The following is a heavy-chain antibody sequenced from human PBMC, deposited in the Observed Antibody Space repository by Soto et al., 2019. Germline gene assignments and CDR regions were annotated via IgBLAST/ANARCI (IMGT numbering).Heavy chain of an antibody. CDR1: GDSIRSYY. J-gene: IGHJ4*02. D-gene: IGHD1-26*01. CDR3: ASVALGYYGPSYLDY. CDR2: ISYNGAT. V-gene: IGHV4-59*01. Sequence: QVQLQESGPGLVKPSETLSLTCTVSGDSIRSYYWTWIRQPPGKGLEWIGYISYNGATNYNPSLETPVTISVDTSKNQFSLKLRSVTAADTAIYYCASVALGYYGPSYLDYWGQGTLVTVSS.